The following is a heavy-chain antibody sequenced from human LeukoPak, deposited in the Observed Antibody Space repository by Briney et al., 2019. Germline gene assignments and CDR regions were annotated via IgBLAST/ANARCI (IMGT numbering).Heavy chain of an antibody. J-gene: IGHJ5*02. D-gene: IGHD6-13*01. CDR2: IDTYSGKT. Sequence: ASVKVSSKASGYTYTTAGISWVRQAPGQGLEWMGWIDTYSGKTNYAQKFQGRVTMTSDTSTRTAYMDLRSLRSDDTAVYYCARDRGIAEADSFDPWGQGTLVTVSS. V-gene: IGHV1-18*01. CDR3: ARDRGIAEADSFDP. CDR1: GYTYTTAG.